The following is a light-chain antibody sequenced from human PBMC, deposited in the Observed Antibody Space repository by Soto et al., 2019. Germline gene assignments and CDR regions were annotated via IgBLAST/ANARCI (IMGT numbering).Light chain of an antibody. CDR1: QSISSW. CDR2: DAS. Sequence: DIQVTQSPSTLSASVGDRVTITCRASQSISSWLAWYQSKPGKAPKLLIYDASTLKSGVPSRFSGSGSGTEFTLTISSLQPDDFATYYCQQYNANFGQGTKVDIK. J-gene: IGKJ1*01. V-gene: IGKV1-5*01. CDR3: QQYNAN.